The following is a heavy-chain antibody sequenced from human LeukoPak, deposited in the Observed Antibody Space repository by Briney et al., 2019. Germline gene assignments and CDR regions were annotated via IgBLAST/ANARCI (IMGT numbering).Heavy chain of an antibody. J-gene: IGHJ4*02. Sequence: GGSLRLSCAASGFTFSSYGMHWVRQAPGKGLEWVAVISYDGSNKYYADSVKGRFTISRDNSKNTLYLQMNSLRAEDTAVYYCAKSYYGFWSGYHPPDYWGQGTLVTVSS. V-gene: IGHV3-30*18. CDR2: ISYDGSNK. CDR1: GFTFSSYG. D-gene: IGHD3-3*01. CDR3: AKSYYGFWSGYHPPDY.